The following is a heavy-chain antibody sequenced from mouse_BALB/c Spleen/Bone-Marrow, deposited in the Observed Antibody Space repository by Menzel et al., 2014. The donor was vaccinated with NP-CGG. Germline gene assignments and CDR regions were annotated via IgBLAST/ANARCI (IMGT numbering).Heavy chain of an antibody. CDR1: GFTFSSFG. Sequence: EVKLVESGGGLVQPGGSRKLSCAASGFTFSSFGMHWVRQAPEKGLEWVAYISSGSSTIYYADTVKGRFTISRDNPKNTLFLQMTGLRSEDTAMYYCARGGNWDDFDYWGQGTTLTVSS. J-gene: IGHJ2*01. CDR2: ISSGSSTI. D-gene: IGHD4-1*01. CDR3: ARGGNWDDFDY. V-gene: IGHV5-17*02.